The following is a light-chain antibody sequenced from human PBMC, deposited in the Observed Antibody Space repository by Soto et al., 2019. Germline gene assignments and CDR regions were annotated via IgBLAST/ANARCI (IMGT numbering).Light chain of an antibody. V-gene: IGKV1-5*01. CDR3: QQYDSYPVT. Sequence: DIESSQAPSTVSALVGDRVTITCRASQSISRLLAWYQQKPGKAPKFLIYGASSLESGVPSRFSGSGSGTEFTLTISSLQPDDFATYYCQQYDSYPVTFGGGTKVDIK. J-gene: IGKJ4*01. CDR2: GAS. CDR1: QSISRL.